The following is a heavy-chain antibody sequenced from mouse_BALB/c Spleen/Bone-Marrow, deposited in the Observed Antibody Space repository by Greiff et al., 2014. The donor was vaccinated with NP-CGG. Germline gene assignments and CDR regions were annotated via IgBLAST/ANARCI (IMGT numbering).Heavy chain of an antibody. CDR3: AREVGRGGYFDV. Sequence: QVQLQQSGPELVMPGTSVKISCKASGYTFTNYYIHWLKQRPGQGLEWIGWIFPGDVDTNYNEKFKGKATLTADESSSTAYMQRSSLTSEDSAVYFCAREVGRGGYFDVWGAGTTVTVSS. V-gene: IGHV1S56*01. D-gene: IGHD1-1*02. J-gene: IGHJ1*01. CDR2: IFPGDVDT. CDR1: GYTFTNYY.